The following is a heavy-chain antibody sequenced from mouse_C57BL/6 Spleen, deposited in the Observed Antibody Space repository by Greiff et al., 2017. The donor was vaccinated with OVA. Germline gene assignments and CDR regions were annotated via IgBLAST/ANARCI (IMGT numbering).Heavy chain of an antibody. CDR2: IDPSDSYT. CDR1: GYTFTSYW. J-gene: IGHJ4*01. V-gene: IGHV1-69*01. D-gene: IGHD2-5*01. Sequence: QVQLQQPGAELVMPGASVKLSCKASGYTFTSYWMHWVKQRPGQGLEWIGEIDPSDSYTNYNQKFKGKSTLTVDKSSSTAYMQLSSLTSEDSAVYCYARLYSNYVNYAMDYWGQGTSVTVSS. CDR3: ARLYSNYVNYAMDY.